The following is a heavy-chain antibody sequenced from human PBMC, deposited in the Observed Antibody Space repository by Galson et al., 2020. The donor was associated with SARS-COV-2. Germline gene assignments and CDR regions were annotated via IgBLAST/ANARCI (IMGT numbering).Heavy chain of an antibody. J-gene: IGHJ4*02. D-gene: IGHD3-22*01. V-gene: IGHV3-30*01. Sequence: SLRLSCAASGFTFSSYAMHWVRQAPGKGLEWVAVISYDGSNKYYADSVKGRFTISRDNSKNTLYLQMNSLRAEDTAVYYCARMQNRLFDYWGQGTLVTVSS. CDR1: GFTFSSYA. CDR3: ARMQNRLFDY. CDR2: ISYDGSNK.